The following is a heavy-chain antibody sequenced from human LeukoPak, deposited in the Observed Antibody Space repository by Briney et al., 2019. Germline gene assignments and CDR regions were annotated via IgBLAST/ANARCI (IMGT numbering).Heavy chain of an antibody. Sequence: ASVKVSCKASGYTFTGYYMHWVRQAPGQGLEWMGWINPNSGGTNYAQKFQGRLTMTTDTSISTAYMELSRLRSDDTAVYYCARGFLEWLSYSIYFDYWGQGTLVTVSS. CDR1: GYTFTGYY. J-gene: IGHJ4*02. D-gene: IGHD3-3*01. CDR3: ARGFLEWLSYSIYFDY. CDR2: INPNSGGT. V-gene: IGHV1-2*02.